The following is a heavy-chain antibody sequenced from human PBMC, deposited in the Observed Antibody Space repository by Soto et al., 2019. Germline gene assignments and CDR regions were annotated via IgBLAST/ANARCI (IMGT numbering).Heavy chain of an antibody. CDR1: GYTFTGYY. J-gene: IGHJ4*02. D-gene: IGHD6-19*01. Sequence: GASVKVSCKTSGYTFTGYYIHWIRQAPGQGLEWMGWINPNSGDSNYSQESQGRVTMTSDTSITTAYMQLTRLRSDDTAVYYCARREQWLENFDFWGRGTLVTVSS. V-gene: IGHV1-2*02. CDR2: INPNSGDS. CDR3: ARREQWLENFDF.